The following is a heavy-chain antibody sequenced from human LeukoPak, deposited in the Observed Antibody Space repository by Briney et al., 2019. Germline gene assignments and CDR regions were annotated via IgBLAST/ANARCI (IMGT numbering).Heavy chain of an antibody. Sequence: SETLSLTCTVSGGSISSSSYYWGWICQPPGKGLEWIGSIYYSGSTYYNPSLKSRVTISVDTSKNQFSLKLSSVTAADTAVYYCARPRLIAAEFDYWGQGTLVTVSS. D-gene: IGHD6-13*01. CDR1: GGSISSSSYY. CDR3: ARPRLIAAEFDY. V-gene: IGHV4-39*01. J-gene: IGHJ4*02. CDR2: IYYSGST.